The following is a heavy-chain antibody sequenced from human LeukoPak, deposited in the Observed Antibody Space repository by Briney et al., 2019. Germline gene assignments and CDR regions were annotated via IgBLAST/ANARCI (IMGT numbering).Heavy chain of an antibody. CDR2: VHSSGTT. CDR1: GASISNYY. CDR3: ARQPDRRQLVL. V-gene: IGHV4-59*08. J-gene: IGHJ4*02. Sequence: PSETLSLTCTVSGASISNYYWSWIRQPPGKGLEWIGYVHSSGTTNYNPSLMRRVTMSINTSKNQLSLKLNSVTAADTAVYYCARQPDRRQLVLWGQGTLVTVSS. D-gene: IGHD6-13*01.